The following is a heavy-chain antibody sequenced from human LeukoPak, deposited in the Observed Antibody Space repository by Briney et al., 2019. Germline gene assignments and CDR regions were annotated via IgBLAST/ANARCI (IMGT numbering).Heavy chain of an antibody. D-gene: IGHD1-1*01. Sequence: GGSLRLSCAASGFTCSNYWMHWVRQAPGKGLVWVSRITTDGSITSCADSVKGRFTISRDNAKNTVHLQMNSLRAEDTAVYYCARDNGMERFDPWGPGTLVTVSS. J-gene: IGHJ5*02. V-gene: IGHV3-74*01. CDR3: ARDNGMERFDP. CDR1: GFTCSNYW. CDR2: ITTDGSIT.